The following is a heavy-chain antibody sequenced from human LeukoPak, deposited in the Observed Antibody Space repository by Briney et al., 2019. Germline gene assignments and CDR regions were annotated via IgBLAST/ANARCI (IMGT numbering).Heavy chain of an antibody. V-gene: IGHV3-21*06. J-gene: IGHJ6*04. CDR1: GFTFSSYS. CDR3: ARSYGSGSYSYYYYYGMDV. CDR2: ISSSSSSYI. Sequence: GGSLRLSCAASGFTFSSYSMNWVRQAPGKGLEWVSSISSSSSSYIHYADSLKGRFTISRDNAKNSLYLQVNSLRAEDTAVYYCARSYGSGSYSYYYYYGMDVWGKGTTVTVSS. D-gene: IGHD3-10*01.